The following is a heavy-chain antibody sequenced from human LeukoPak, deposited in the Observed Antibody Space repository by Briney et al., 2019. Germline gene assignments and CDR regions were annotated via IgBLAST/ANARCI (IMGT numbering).Heavy chain of an antibody. J-gene: IGHJ4*02. Sequence: PSETLSLTCAVYGGSFSGYYWSWIRQPPGKGLEWIGYIYYSGSTYYNPSLKSRVTISVNTSKNQFSLKLSSVTAADTAVYYCAREAPGIAVAGHFDYWGQGTLVTVSS. V-gene: IGHV4-30-4*01. CDR1: GGSFSGYY. D-gene: IGHD6-19*01. CDR3: AREAPGIAVAGHFDY. CDR2: IYYSGST.